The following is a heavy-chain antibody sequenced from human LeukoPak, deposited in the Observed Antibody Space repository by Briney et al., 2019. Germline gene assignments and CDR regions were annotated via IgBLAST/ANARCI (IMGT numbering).Heavy chain of an antibody. J-gene: IGHJ4*02. CDR3: ARGAAGNFLDY. Sequence: PGGSLRLSCAASAFTVTSNYMSWVRQAPGKGLEWVSVIYSSDSTYYADSVKGRFTISRDNSKNMVYLQMNSLRAEDTAVYYCARGAAGNFLDYWGQGTLVTVSS. V-gene: IGHV3-53*01. CDR2: IYSSDST. CDR1: AFTVTSNY. D-gene: IGHD6-25*01.